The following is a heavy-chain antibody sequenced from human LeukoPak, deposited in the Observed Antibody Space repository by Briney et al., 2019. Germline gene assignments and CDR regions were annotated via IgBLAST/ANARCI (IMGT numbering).Heavy chain of an antibody. CDR1: GFTFSDYY. V-gene: IGHV3-11*01. J-gene: IGHJ4*02. D-gene: IGHD3-10*01. CDR2: ISSSGSTI. Sequence: PGGSLRLSCAASGFTFSDYYMSWIRQAPGKGLEWVSYISSSGSTIYYADSVKGRFTISRDNAKNSLYLQMNSLRAEDTAVYYCAKNGHGSGSYYPRTKYYFDYWGQGTLVTVSS. CDR3: AKNGHGSGSYYPRTKYYFDY.